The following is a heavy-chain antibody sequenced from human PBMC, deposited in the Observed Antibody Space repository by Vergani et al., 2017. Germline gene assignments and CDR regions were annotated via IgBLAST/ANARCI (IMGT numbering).Heavy chain of an antibody. CDR1: GFTFSGSA. V-gene: IGHV3-73*02. J-gene: IGHJ3*02. CDR2: IRSKANSYAT. D-gene: IGHD2-2*01. CDR3: TRHGPHYAKNQDAFDI. Sequence: EELLVQSGGGLVQPGGSLKLSCAASGFTFSGSAMHWVRQASGKGLEWVGRIRSKANSYATAYAASVKGRFTISRDDSKNTAYLQMNSLKTEDTAVYYCTRHGPHYAKNQDAFDIWGQGTMVTVSS.